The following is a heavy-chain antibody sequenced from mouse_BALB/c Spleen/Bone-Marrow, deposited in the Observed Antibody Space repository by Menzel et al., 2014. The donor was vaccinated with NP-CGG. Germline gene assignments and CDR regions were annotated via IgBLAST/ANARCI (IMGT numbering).Heavy chain of an antibody. D-gene: IGHD2-4*01. CDR3: ARYYDYDWYFDV. Sequence: QVQLKHSGPELVKPGASVKMSCKASGYTFTDYVISWVKQRTGQGLEWIGEIYPGSGSTYYNEKFKGKATLTADKSSSTAYMQLSSLTSEDSAVYFCARYYDYDWYFDVWGAGTTVTVSS. CDR1: GYTFTDYV. CDR2: IYPGSGST. J-gene: IGHJ1*01. V-gene: IGHV1-77*01.